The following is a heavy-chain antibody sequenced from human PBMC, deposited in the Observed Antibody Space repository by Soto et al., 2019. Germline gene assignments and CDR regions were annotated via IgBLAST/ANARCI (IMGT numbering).Heavy chain of an antibody. Sequence: GGSLRLSCAASGFTFSSYSMNWVRQAPGKGLEWVTSISSSSSYIYYADSVKGRFTISRDNSKNTLYLQMNSLRAEDTAVYYCAKDSGYYDFWSGYYRDYYYGMDVWGQGTTVTVSS. CDR2: ISSSSSYI. D-gene: IGHD3-3*01. J-gene: IGHJ6*02. CDR1: GFTFSSYS. CDR3: AKDSGYYDFWSGYYRDYYYGMDV. V-gene: IGHV3-21*01.